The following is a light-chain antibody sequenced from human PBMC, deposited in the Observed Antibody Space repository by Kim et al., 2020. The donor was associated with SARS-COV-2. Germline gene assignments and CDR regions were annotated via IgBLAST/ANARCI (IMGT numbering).Light chain of an antibody. J-gene: IGKJ4*02. Sequence: SSWWGWYQQKPGEAPTLIIHTASRSASGVPERFSGSGSRSDFTLTISRLQPDDFATYYCQQYASSPRFGGGTKVDIK. V-gene: IGKV1-5*03. CDR1: SSW. CDR2: TAS. CDR3: QQYASSPR.